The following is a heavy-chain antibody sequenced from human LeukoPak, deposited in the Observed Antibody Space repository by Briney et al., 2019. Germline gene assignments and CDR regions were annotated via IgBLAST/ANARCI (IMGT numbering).Heavy chain of an antibody. CDR2: ISYDGSNK. V-gene: IGHV3-30*18. CDR1: GFTFSSYG. Sequence: GGSLRLSCAASGFTFSSYGMHWVRQAPGKGLEWVAVISYDGSNKYYADSVKGRFTISRDNSKNTLYLQMNGLRAEDTAVYFCAKERDGFRTYYFDYWGQGTLVTVSS. J-gene: IGHJ4*02. CDR3: AKERDGFRTYYFDY. D-gene: IGHD5-24*01.